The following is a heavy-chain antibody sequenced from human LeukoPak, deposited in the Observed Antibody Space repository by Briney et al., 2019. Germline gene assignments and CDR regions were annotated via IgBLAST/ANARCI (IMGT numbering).Heavy chain of an antibody. CDR1: GFTFGNYG. D-gene: IGHD5-24*01. CDR2: ISGGGGST. J-gene: IGHJ4*02. Sequence: GGSLRLSCAASGFTFGNYGMNWVRQAPGKGLEWVSTISGGGGSTFYADSVKGRFTISRDNSKNTLYLQMNSLRAEDTAVYYCAKGRGWLQFFDYWGQGTLVTVSS. CDR3: AKGRGWLQFFDY. V-gene: IGHV3-23*01.